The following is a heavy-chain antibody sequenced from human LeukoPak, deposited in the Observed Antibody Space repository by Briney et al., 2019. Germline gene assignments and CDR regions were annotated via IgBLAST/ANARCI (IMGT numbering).Heavy chain of an antibody. CDR2: LNWNSGGI. J-gene: IGHJ4*02. Sequence: GGSLRLSCAASGFTFDDYAMHWVRQAPGKGLEWVSGLNWNSGGIVYADSVKGRFTISRDNSKNTVYLQMNSLRAEDTAVYYCAKDPTHFRVWDDYDNTRLNYWGQGTLVTVSS. CDR1: GFTFDDYA. V-gene: IGHV3-9*01. D-gene: IGHD3-22*01. CDR3: AKDPTHFRVWDDYDNTRLNY.